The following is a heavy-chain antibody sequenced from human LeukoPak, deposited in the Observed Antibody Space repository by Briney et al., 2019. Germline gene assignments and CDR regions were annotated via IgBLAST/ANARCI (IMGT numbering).Heavy chain of an antibody. D-gene: IGHD2-15*01. CDR1: NGSINTYY. Sequence: SETLSLTCTVSNGSINTYYWRWIRQFPGKGLEWIGYIYDTGATNRNPSLRSRVTISIDTSKNQFSLELTSVTAADTAVYYCARDLSLPYCGTNCYSGFDYWGQGILVTVSS. J-gene: IGHJ4*02. CDR2: IYDTGAT. V-gene: IGHV4-59*01. CDR3: ARDLSLPYCGTNCYSGFDY.